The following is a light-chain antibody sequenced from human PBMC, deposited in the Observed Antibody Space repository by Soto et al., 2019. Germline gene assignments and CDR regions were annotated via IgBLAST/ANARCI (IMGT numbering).Light chain of an antibody. CDR2: DAS. CDR3: QQRSNWGIA. Sequence: IVLTQSPATLSLSPGEDATLYCRASLSVNSFLAWYQQKPGQAPRLLIYDASNRATGIPPRFSGSGSGTDFTLTISSLEPEDLVFYYCQQRSNWGIAFGQGTRLEIK. J-gene: IGKJ5*01. V-gene: IGKV3-11*01. CDR1: LSVNSF.